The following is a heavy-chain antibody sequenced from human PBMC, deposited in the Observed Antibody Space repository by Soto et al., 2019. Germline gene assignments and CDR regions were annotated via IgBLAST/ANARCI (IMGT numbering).Heavy chain of an antibody. V-gene: IGHV3-33*01. CDR2: IWYDGSNK. CDR3: ARDPSITGTTYVFDY. Sequence: QTVGSLRLSCAASGFTFSSYGMHWVRQAPGKGLEWVAVIWYDGSNKYYADSVKGRFTISRDNSKNTLYLQMNSLRAEDTAVYYCARDPSITGTTYVFDYWGQGTLVTVSS. J-gene: IGHJ4*02. CDR1: GFTFSSYG. D-gene: IGHD1-7*01.